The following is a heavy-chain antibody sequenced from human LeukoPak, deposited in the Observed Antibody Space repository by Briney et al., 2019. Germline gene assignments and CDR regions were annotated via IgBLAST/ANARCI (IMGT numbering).Heavy chain of an antibody. D-gene: IGHD2-2*01. V-gene: IGHV2-5*01. CDR3: AHRPSLYCSSTSCYHEFDY. J-gene: IGHJ4*02. Sequence: SGPTLVNPTQTLTLTCTFSGFSLSTSGVGVGWIRQPPGKALEWLALIYWNDDKRYSPSLKSRLTITKDTSENQVVLTMTNMDPVDTATYYCAHRPSLYCSSTSCYHEFDYWGQGTLVTVSS. CDR1: GFSLSTSGVG. CDR2: IYWNDDK.